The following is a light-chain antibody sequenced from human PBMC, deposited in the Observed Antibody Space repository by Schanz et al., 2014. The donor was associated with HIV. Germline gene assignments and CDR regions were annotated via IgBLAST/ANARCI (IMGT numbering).Light chain of an antibody. J-gene: IGLJ1*01. CDR1: SSDVGAYKY. V-gene: IGLV2-8*01. CDR2: EVS. Sequence: QSALTQPPSASGSPGQSVTISCTGTSSDVGAYKYVSWYQQHPGKAPKLMIFEVSERPSGVPDRFSGSKSGNTASLTVSGLQAEDEADYYCQSYDSSLSGYVFGTGTKLTVL. CDR3: QSYDSSLSGYV.